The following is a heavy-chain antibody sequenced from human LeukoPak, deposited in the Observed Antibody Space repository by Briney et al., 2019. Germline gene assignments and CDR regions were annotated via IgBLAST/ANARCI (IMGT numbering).Heavy chain of an antibody. CDR1: GYSFTSYW. Sequence: GESLKISCKGSGYSFTSYWIGWVRQMPGKGLEWMGVIYPGDSDTRYSPSFQGQVTISADKSISSAYLQWSSLEASDTAMYYCARSYGSSSGSFEYWGQGTLVTVSS. CDR3: ARSYGSSSGSFEY. V-gene: IGHV5-51*01. D-gene: IGHD6-6*01. CDR2: IYPGDSDT. J-gene: IGHJ4*02.